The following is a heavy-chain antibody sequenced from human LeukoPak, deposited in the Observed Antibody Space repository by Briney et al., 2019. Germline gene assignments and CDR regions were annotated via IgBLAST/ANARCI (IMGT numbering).Heavy chain of an antibody. CDR2: IYYSGST. D-gene: IGHD6-6*01. CDR3: ARDRRPEYSSSSGNYYYYMDV. V-gene: IGHV4-59*01. J-gene: IGHJ6*03. Sequence: SETLSLTCTVSGGSISSYYWSWIRQPPGKGLERIGYIYYSGSTNYNPSLKSRVTISVDTSKNQFSLKLSSVTAADTAVYYCARDRRPEYSSSSGNYYYYMDVWGKGTTVTVSS. CDR1: GGSISSYY.